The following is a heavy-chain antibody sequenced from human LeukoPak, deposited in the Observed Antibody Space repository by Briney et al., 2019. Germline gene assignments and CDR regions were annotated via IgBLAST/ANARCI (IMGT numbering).Heavy chain of an antibody. Sequence: GGSLRLSCAASGFTFNAYSMTWVRQAPGKGLECIASVTGSGNSRVFADSVKGRFTISRDNSKNTLYLQMNSLRAEDTAVYYCARARGFWFDPWGQGTLVTVSS. V-gene: IGHV3-48*01. CDR1: GFTFNAYS. CDR3: ARARGFWFDP. J-gene: IGHJ5*02. CDR2: VTGSGNSR. D-gene: IGHD3-10*01.